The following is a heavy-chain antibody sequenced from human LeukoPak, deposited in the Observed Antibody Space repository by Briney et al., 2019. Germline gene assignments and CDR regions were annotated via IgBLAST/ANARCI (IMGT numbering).Heavy chain of an antibody. CDR3: ARVTTGGYYNY. J-gene: IGHJ4*02. CDR2: IYTSGST. D-gene: IGHD3-22*01. Sequence: SETLSLTCTVSGGSIRIRSYYWTWIRQPAGKGLEWIGRIYTSGSTNYNPSLKSRVTISLHTSENHFSLKLSSVTAADTAVYYCARVTTGGYYNYWGQGTLVTVSS. CDR1: GGSIRIRSYY. V-gene: IGHV4-61*02.